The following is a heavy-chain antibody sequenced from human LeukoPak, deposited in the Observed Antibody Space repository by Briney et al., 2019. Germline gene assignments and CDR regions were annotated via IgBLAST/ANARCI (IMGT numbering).Heavy chain of an antibody. J-gene: IGHJ2*01. CDR3: ARFSAYYYGSGNRTFDL. V-gene: IGHV1-69*04. CDR2: IIPILGIA. Sequence: EASVKVSCKASGGTFSSYAISWVRQAPGQGLEWMGRIIPILGIANYAQKFQGRVTITADKSTSTAYMELSSLRSEDTAVYYCARFSAYYYGSGNRTFDLWGRGTLVTVSS. CDR1: GGTFSSYA. D-gene: IGHD3-10*01.